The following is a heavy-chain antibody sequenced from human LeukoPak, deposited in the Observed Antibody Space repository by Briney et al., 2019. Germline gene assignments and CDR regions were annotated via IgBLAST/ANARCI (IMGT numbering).Heavy chain of an antibody. CDR3: ARVEQQLVFDYYYYGMDV. CDR1: GGTFSSYA. D-gene: IGHD6-13*01. CDR2: IIPIFGTE. V-gene: IGHV1-69*13. Sequence: SVKVSCKASGGTFSSYAISWVRQAPGQGLEWMGGIIPIFGTENYAQKFQGRVTITADESTSTAYMELSSLRSEDTAVYYCARVEQQLVFDYYYYGMDVWGQGTTVTVSS. J-gene: IGHJ6*02.